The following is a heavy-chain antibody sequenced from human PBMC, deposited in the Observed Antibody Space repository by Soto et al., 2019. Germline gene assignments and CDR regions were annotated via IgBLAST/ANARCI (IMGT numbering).Heavy chain of an antibody. Sequence: TLSLTCTVSGGSISSSSYYWGWIRQPPGKGLEWIGSIYYSGSTYYNPSLKSRVTISVDTSKNQFSLKLSSVTAADTAVYYCASVKRGYSSSWSRPHYYYMDVWGKGTTVTVSS. CDR2: IYYSGST. D-gene: IGHD6-13*01. CDR3: ASVKRGYSSSWSRPHYYYMDV. CDR1: GGSISSSSYY. V-gene: IGHV4-39*01. J-gene: IGHJ6*03.